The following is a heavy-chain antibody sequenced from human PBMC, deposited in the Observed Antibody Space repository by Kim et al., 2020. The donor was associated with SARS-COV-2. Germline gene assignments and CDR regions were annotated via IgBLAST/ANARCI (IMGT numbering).Heavy chain of an antibody. CDR3: AKEAGLDPWFGEDTLAEYLLD. CDR1: GYTFGSYP. Sequence: ASVKVSCKGSGYTFGSYPITWVRQAPGQGLEWMGWISVFNGDTKYAEKFSDRVTLSTDKSTNTIYMELRSLKSDDTATYYCAKEAGLDPWFGEDTLAEYLLDWGQGTLVSVSS. CDR2: ISVFNGDT. D-gene: IGHD3-10*01. V-gene: IGHV1-18*01. J-gene: IGHJ1*01.